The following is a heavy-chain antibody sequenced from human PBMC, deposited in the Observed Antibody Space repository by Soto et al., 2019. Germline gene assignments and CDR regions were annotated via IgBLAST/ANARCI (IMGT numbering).Heavy chain of an antibody. J-gene: IGHJ4*02. CDR1: GYTFTSYG. Sequence: QVHLVQSGAEVKKPGASVKVSCKGSGYTFTSYGITWVRQAPGQGIEWMGWISAHNGNTDYAQRLQGRVTVTRDTSPSTAYMELRRLRSDDTAVYYCARGRYGDYWGQGALVTVSS. CDR2: ISAHNGNT. D-gene: IGHD1-1*01. V-gene: IGHV1-18*01. CDR3: ARGRYGDY.